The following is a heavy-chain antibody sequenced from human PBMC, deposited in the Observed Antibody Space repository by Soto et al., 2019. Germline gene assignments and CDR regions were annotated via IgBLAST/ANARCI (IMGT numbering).Heavy chain of an antibody. CDR2: ISSSSFSI. Sequence: EVQLVESGGGLVNPGGSLRLSCAASGFTFSSYSMNWVRQAPGKGLEWVSSISSSSFSINYADSVKGRFSISRDNAQNSLHLQMNNWRAEDTAVYYCARNESSNIYGMDVWGQGTTVTVSS. D-gene: IGHD6-6*01. J-gene: IGHJ6*02. V-gene: IGHV3-21*01. CDR1: GFTFSSYS. CDR3: ARNESSNIYGMDV.